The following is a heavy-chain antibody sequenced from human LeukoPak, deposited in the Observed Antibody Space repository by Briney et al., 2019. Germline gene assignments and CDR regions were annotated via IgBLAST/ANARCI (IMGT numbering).Heavy chain of an antibody. CDR2: INPNTGGT. J-gene: IGHJ6*03. V-gene: IGHV1-2*06. D-gene: IGHD3-10*01. CDR1: GYTFTAYY. Sequence: ASVKVSCKASGYTFTAYYLHWVRQAPGQGLEWMGRINPNTGGTNYAQKFQGRVTMTRDTSISTAYMELSRLRYDDTAVYYCARVVKDTVRGGSYYYYMDVWGKGSTVTVSS. CDR3: ARVVKDTVRGGSYYYYMDV.